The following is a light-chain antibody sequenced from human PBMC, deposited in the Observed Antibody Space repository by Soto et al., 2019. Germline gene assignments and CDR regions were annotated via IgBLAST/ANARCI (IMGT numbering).Light chain of an antibody. J-gene: IGLJ3*02. V-gene: IGLV1-44*01. CDR3: AAWDDGLNGWV. CDR2: RNN. Sequence: QSVLTQPPSASGTPGQRVTISCSGSSSNIGSNTVNWYQQLPGTAPKLLIYRNNQRPSGVPDRFSGSKSGTSASLAISGLQAEDEADYYCAAWDDGLNGWVFGGGTKLTVL. CDR1: SSNIGSNT.